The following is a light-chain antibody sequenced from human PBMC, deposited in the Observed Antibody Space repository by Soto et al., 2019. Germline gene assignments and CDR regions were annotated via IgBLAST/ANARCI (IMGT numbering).Light chain of an antibody. CDR1: QSISGF. J-gene: IGKJ1*01. V-gene: IGKV1-39*01. Sequence: DVQMTQSPSSLSASVGDRVTITCRASQSISGFLSWYQQRPGKAPDLLIYAASSLQSRVPSRFSGNGSGTDFTLTINSLHPEDLATYYCQQYYSPPPTFGQGTKVDIK. CDR3: QQYYSPPPT. CDR2: AAS.